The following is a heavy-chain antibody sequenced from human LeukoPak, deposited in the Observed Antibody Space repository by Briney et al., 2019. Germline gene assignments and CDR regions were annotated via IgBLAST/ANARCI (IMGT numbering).Heavy chain of an antibody. D-gene: IGHD6-19*01. V-gene: IGHV3-30*02. CDR3: AKDRGGGSGWYAGDY. CDR2: IRYDGSNK. J-gene: IGHJ4*02. CDR1: GFTFSSYG. Sequence: GSLRLSCAASGFTFSSYGMHWVRQAPGKGLEWVAFIRYDGSNKYYADSEKGRFTISRDNSKNALYLQMNSLRAEDTAVYYCAKDRGGGSGWYAGDYWGQGTLVTVSS.